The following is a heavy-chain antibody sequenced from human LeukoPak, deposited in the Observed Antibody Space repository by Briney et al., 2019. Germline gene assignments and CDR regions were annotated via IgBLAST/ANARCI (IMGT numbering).Heavy chain of an antibody. CDR2: ISGSGGST. V-gene: IGHV3-23*01. CDR3: AKGPIVVVPAALDY. Sequence: PGGSLRLSCAASGFTFSSYAMSWVRQAPGRGLEWVSAISGSGGSTNYADSVKGRFTISRDNSKNTLYLQMNSLRAEDTAVYYCAKGPIVVVPAALDYWGQGTLVTVSS. J-gene: IGHJ4*02. CDR1: GFTFSSYA. D-gene: IGHD2-2*01.